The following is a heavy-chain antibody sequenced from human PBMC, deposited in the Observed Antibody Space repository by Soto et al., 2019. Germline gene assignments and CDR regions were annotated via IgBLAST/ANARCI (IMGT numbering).Heavy chain of an antibody. CDR2: IFYSGST. Sequence: PSETLSLTCTVSGDSISSSNYFWGWIRQPPGKGLEWIGTIFYSGSTYYNPSLKSRVTISVDTSKNQFSLRLISVTAADTALDYCASRYGWLYFDYWGQGSLVTFSS. D-gene: IGHD6-19*01. J-gene: IGHJ4*02. CDR3: ASRYGWLYFDY. V-gene: IGHV4-39*01. CDR1: GDSISSSNYF.